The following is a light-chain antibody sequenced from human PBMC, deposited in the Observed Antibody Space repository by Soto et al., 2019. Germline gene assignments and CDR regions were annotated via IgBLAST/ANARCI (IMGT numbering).Light chain of an antibody. CDR2: DVS. V-gene: IGLV2-11*01. J-gene: IGLJ2*01. CDR3: CSYAGSYIFAV. CDR1: SSDIGDYNY. Sequence: QSALTQPRSVSGSPGQSVTISCIGTSSDIGDYNYVSWYQQHPGKAPKLIISDVSKRPSGVPDRFSGSKSGNTASLTISGLQAEDEADYYCCSYAGSYIFAVFGGGTKLTVL.